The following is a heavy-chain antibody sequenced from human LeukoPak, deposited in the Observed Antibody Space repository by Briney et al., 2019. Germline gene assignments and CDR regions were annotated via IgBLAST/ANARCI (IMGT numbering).Heavy chain of an antibody. CDR1: GFRFSDYS. CDR3: GRGNGDYGGVDY. J-gene: IGHJ4*02. Sequence: GGSLRLSCAASGFRFSDYSMNWVRQAPGKELEWVSYISSSNNIYYADSVKGRFTISRDNAKNSLWLQMNSLRAEDTAVYHCGRGNGDYGGVDYWGQGTLVTVSS. V-gene: IGHV3-48*01. D-gene: IGHD4-17*01. CDR2: ISSSNNI.